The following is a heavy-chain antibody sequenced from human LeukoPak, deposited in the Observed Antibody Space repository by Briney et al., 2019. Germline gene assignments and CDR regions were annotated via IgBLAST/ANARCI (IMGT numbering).Heavy chain of an antibody. CDR1: GGSISSGGYY. J-gene: IGHJ5*02. D-gene: IGHD6-19*01. Sequence: PSETLSLTCTVSGGSISSGGYYWSWIRQHPGKGLEWIGYIYYSGSTYYNPSLKSRVTISVDTSKSQFSLKLSSVTAADTAVYYCAREWIAVARIVGNWFDPWGQGTLVTVSS. CDR2: IYYSGST. CDR3: AREWIAVARIVGNWFDP. V-gene: IGHV4-31*03.